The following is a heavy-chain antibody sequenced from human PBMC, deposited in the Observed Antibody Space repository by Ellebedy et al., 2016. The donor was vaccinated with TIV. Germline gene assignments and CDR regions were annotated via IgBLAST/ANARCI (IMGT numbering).Heavy chain of an antibody. Sequence: PGGSLRLSCEASGFTFRNYAMCWVLQAPGMGLEWVSTINGYTTYYADSVRGRLTISRDNSRNTLYLQINSLRAEDTAMYYCARDSGRRNSWDTYYWGQGTQVTVSS. D-gene: IGHD3-10*01. J-gene: IGHJ4*02. V-gene: IGHV3-23*01. CDR3: ARDSGRRNSWDTYY. CDR2: INGYTT. CDR1: GFTFRNYA.